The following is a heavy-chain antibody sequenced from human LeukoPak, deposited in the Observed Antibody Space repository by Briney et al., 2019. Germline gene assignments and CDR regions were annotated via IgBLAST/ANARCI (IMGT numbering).Heavy chain of an antibody. V-gene: IGHV3-48*01. CDR1: GFTFSSYS. Sequence: GGSLRLSCAASGFTFSSYSMNWVRQAPGKGLEWVSYISSSSSTIYYADFVKGRFTISRDNAKNSLYLQMNSLRAEDTAVYYCASSITSIAARRGAFDIWGQGTMVTVSS. CDR3: ASSITSIAARRGAFDI. CDR2: ISSSSSTI. J-gene: IGHJ3*02. D-gene: IGHD6-6*01.